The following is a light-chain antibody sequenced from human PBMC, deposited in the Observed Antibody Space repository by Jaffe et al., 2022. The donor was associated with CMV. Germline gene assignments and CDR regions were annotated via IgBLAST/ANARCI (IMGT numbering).Light chain of an antibody. J-gene: IGLJ3*02. CDR1: SLRSYY. CDR3: NSRDSSGNHRCV. V-gene: IGLV3-19*01. CDR2: GKN. Sequence: SSELTQDPAVSVALGQTVRITCQGDSLRSYYASWYQQKPGQAPVLVIYGKNNRPSGIPDRFSGSSSGNTASLTITGAQAEDEADYYCNSRDSSGNHRCVFGGGTKLTVL.